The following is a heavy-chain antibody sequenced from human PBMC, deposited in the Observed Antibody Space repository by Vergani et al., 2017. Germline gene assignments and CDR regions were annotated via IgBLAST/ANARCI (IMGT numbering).Heavy chain of an antibody. D-gene: IGHD5-12*01. J-gene: IGHJ4*02. CDR1: GGSISSSSYY. V-gene: IGHV4-39*01. CDR3: ARLESSHSGYDASSGVDY. Sequence: QLQLQESGPGLVKPSETLSLTCTVSGGSISSSSYYWGWIRQPPGKGLGWIGSIYYSGSTYYNPSLKGRVTISVVTSKHQFSLRLSSVTAADTAVYYCARLESSHSGYDASSGVDYWGQGTLVTVSS. CDR2: IYYSGST.